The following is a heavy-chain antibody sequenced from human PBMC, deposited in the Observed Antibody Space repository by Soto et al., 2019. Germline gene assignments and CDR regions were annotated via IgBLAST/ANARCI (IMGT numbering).Heavy chain of an antibody. Sequence: GGSLRLSCAASGFTFSSYGMHWVRQAPGKGLEWVAVISYDGSNKYYADSVKGRFTISRDNSKNTLYLQMNSLRAEDTAVYYCAKGPRRPERVGADAFDIWGQGTMVTVSS. CDR2: ISYDGSNK. V-gene: IGHV3-30*18. J-gene: IGHJ3*02. CDR3: AKGPRRPERVGADAFDI. D-gene: IGHD1-26*01. CDR1: GFTFSSYG.